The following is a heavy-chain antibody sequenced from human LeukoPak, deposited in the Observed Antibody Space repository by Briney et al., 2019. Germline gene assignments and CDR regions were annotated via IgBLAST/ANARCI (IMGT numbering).Heavy chain of an antibody. CDR2: ISGSGGST. CDR3: AKEKEWLGDLNSFDP. CDR1: GFTFSSYA. D-gene: IGHD3-3*01. V-gene: IGHV3-23*01. J-gene: IGHJ5*02. Sequence: GASLRLSCAASGFTFSSYAMSWVRQAPGKGLEWVSAISGSGGSTYYADSVKGRFTISRDNSKNTLYLQMNSLRAEDTAVYYCAKEKEWLGDLNSFDPWGQGTLVTVSS.